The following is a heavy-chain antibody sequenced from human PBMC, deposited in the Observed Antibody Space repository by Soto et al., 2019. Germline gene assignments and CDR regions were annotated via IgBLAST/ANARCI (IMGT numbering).Heavy chain of an antibody. J-gene: IGHJ5*02. V-gene: IGHV4-30-4*01. CDR3: ARVVVLVPAAIEWFDP. CDR2: IYYSGST. Sequence: SETLSLTCTVSGGSISSGDYYWSWIRQPPGKGLEWIGYIYYSGSTYYNPSLKSRVTISVDRSKNQFSLKLSSVTAADTAVYYCARVVVLVPAAIEWFDPWGQGTLVTVSS. D-gene: IGHD2-2*01. CDR1: GGSISSGDYY.